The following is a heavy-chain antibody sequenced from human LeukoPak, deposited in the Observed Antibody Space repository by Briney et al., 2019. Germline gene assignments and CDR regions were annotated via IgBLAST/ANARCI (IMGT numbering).Heavy chain of an antibody. D-gene: IGHD6-6*01. CDR2: IYYSGTA. V-gene: IGHV4-30-4*01. CDR1: GGSISSGDYY. Sequence: SETLSLTCTVSGGSISSGDYYWSWVRQPPGKGLEWIGYIYYSGTAYYNPSLKSRVTISVDMSKNQFSLKLSSVTAADTAVYYCVRVDSSSDRLDYWGQGTLVTVSS. J-gene: IGHJ4*02. CDR3: VRVDSSSDRLDY.